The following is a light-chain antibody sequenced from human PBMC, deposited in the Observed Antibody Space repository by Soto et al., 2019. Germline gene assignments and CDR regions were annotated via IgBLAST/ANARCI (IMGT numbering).Light chain of an antibody. CDR1: QSVSSN. V-gene: IGKV3-15*01. Sequence: EIVMTQSPATLYVSPGERATLSCRASQSVSSNLAWYQQKPGQAPRLLIYRASTRATGIPARFSGSGSGTEFTRTISSLQSEDFAIYYCKQYNNWRTFGQGTKVEIK. J-gene: IGKJ1*01. CDR2: RAS. CDR3: KQYNNWRT.